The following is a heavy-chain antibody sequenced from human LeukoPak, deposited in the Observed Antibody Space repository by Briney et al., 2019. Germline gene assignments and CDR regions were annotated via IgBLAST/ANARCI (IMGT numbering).Heavy chain of an antibody. Sequence: PGGSLRLSCAASGFSFSSYAMHWVRQAPGKGLEWVAVIWYDGGNKYYADSVKGRFTISRDNSKNTLYLEMNSLRAEDTAVYYCASSIDGGSFDYWGQGTLVTVSS. D-gene: IGHD3-16*01. CDR3: ASSIDGGSFDY. V-gene: IGHV3-33*01. J-gene: IGHJ4*02. CDR1: GFSFSSYA. CDR2: IWYDGGNK.